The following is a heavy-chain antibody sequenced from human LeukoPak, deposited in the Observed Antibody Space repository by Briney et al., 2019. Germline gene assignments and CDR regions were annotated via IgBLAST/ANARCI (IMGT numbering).Heavy chain of an antibody. CDR2: IYSGGGT. J-gene: IGHJ4*02. CDR3: ARDPGYSSSYQPQKTAAEGDY. D-gene: IGHD6-13*01. Sequence: GGSLRLSCAASGFTVSSNYMSWVRQAPGKGLQWVSVIYSGGGTYYADSVKGRFTISRDNAKNSLYLQMNSLRAEDTAVYYCARDPGYSSSYQPQKTAAEGDYWGQGTLVTVSS. CDR1: GFTVSSNY. V-gene: IGHV3-53*01.